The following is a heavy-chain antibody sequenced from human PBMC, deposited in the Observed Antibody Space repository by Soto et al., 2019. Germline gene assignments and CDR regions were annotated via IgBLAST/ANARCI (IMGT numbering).Heavy chain of an antibody. V-gene: IGHV3-30*18. CDR2: ISYDGSNK. CDR1: GFTFSSYG. Sequence: PGGTLRLSCAASGFTFSSYGMHWVRQAPGKGLEWVAVISYDGSNKYYADSVKGRFTISRDNSKNTLYLQMNSLRAEDTAVYYCAKDWKADSSGYYSYFDYWGQGTLVTVSS. D-gene: IGHD3-22*01. CDR3: AKDWKADSSGYYSYFDY. J-gene: IGHJ4*02.